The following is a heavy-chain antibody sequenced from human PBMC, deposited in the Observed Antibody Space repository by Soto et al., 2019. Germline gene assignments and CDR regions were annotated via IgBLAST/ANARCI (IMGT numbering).Heavy chain of an antibody. CDR3: VKDGSSGWPYYYGMDV. CDR2: ISYDGSNK. V-gene: IGHV3-30*18. CDR1: GFTFSSFG. D-gene: IGHD6-19*01. Sequence: GGSLRLSCAASGFTFSSFGMHWVRQAPGKGLEWVAVISYDGSNKYYADSVKGRFTISRDNSKNTLYLQMSSLRAEDTAVYYCVKDGSSGWPYYYGMDVWGQGTTVTVSS. J-gene: IGHJ6*02.